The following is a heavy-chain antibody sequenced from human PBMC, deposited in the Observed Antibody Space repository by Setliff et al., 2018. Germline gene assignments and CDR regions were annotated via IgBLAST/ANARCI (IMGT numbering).Heavy chain of an antibody. CDR2: ISGYGSRT. CDR1: GFTFSSYA. V-gene: IGHV3-23*01. CDR3: IRDTGGRDAFDI. Sequence: GGSLRLSCAASGFTFSSYAMTWVRQAPGKGLEWVSGISGYGSRTYYADSVKGRSTISRDNSQNTMYLQMNSLRAEDTAVYYCIRDTGGRDAFDIWGQGTMVTVSS. D-gene: IGHD2-8*02. J-gene: IGHJ3*02.